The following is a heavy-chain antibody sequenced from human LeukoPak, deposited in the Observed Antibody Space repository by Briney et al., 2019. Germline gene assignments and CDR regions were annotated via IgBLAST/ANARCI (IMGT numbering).Heavy chain of an antibody. CDR2: ISGSGGST. CDR1: GFTFSSYA. J-gene: IGHJ4*02. CDR3: AKDPRSAYYFDY. Sequence: GGSLRLSCAASGFTFSSYAMSWVRQAPGKGLEWVSAISGSGGSTYYADSVKGRFTISRDNSRNTLYLQMNSLRAEDTAVYYCAKDPRSAYYFDYWGQGTLVTVSS. V-gene: IGHV3-23*01.